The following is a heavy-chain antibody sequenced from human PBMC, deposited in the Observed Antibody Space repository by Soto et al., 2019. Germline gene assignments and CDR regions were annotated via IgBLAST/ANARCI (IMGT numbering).Heavy chain of an antibody. CDR2: ISGDSNYI. CDR3: ATKFRLGYWSTFSCPPDY. CDR1: GFTFSSYT. V-gene: IGHV3-21*01. D-gene: IGHD2-2*01. Sequence: GGSLRLSCATSGFTFSSYTMHWVRQAPGKGLEWVSTISGDSNYIYYADSMKGRFTVSRDNAKNSLYLQMNSLRAEDTAVYYCATKFRLGYWSTFSCPPDYWGQGTLVTVSS. J-gene: IGHJ4*02.